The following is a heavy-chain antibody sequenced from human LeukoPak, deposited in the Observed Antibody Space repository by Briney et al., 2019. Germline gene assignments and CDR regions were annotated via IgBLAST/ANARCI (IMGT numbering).Heavy chain of an antibody. J-gene: IGHJ5*02. CDR2: IYTSGST. CDR1: GGSISSYY. CDR3: ARDRPAMVRGVWSWFDP. V-gene: IGHV4-4*07. D-gene: IGHD3-10*01. Sequence: SETQSLTCTVSGGSISSYYWSWIRQPAGKGLEWIGRIYTSGSTNYNPSLKSRVTMSVDTSKNQFSLKLSSVTAADTAVYYCARDRPAMVRGVWSWFDPWGQGTLVTVSS.